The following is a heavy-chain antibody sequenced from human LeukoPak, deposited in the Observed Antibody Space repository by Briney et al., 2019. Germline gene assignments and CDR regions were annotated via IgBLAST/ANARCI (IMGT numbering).Heavy chain of an antibody. D-gene: IGHD6-13*01. Sequence: PSGTLSLTCTVSGDSISSYYWSGIRQPPGKGLDWMGYIYYSGGTNYNPSLKSRVTISVDTSKNQFSLKLSSVTAADTAVYYCARRNVYSSSWDYFDHWGQGTLVTVSS. J-gene: IGHJ4*02. CDR1: GDSISSYY. V-gene: IGHV4-59*08. CDR2: IYYSGGT. CDR3: ARRNVYSSSWDYFDH.